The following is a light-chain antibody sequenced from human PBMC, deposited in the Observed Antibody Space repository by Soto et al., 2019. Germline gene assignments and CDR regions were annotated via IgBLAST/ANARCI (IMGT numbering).Light chain of an antibody. Sequence: QSALTQPASVSGSPGQSITISCTGTSSDVGSYNLVSWYQQHPGKAPKLMIYEVSKQPSGVSNRFSGSKSGNTASLTISGLQAEDEADYYCCSYAGSSTSLYVFGTGTKVTVL. V-gene: IGLV2-23*02. CDR1: SSDVGSYNL. J-gene: IGLJ1*01. CDR3: CSYAGSSTSLYV. CDR2: EVS.